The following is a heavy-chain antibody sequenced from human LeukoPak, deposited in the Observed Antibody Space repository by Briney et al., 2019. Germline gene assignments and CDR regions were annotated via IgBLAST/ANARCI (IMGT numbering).Heavy chain of an antibody. J-gene: IGHJ6*02. CDR1: GFTVGNNY. CDR2: IYSAGST. D-gene: IGHD3-3*02. Sequence: GGSXRLSCAASGFTVGNNYMSWVRQXPGKGLEWVSLIYSAGSTYYADSVRGRFTISRDSSKNTLFLQLNSLRAEDTAVYYCAAFSHKGVWGQGTTVTVS. CDR3: AAFSHKGV. V-gene: IGHV3-66*01.